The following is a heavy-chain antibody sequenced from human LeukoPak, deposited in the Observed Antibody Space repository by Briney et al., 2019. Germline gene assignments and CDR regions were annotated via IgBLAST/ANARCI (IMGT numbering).Heavy chain of an antibody. CDR3: AKDLDSAAFDI. J-gene: IGHJ3*02. CDR2: IRTNTGSP. CDR1: GYTFTTYA. V-gene: IGHV7-4-1*02. D-gene: IGHD2-15*01. Sequence: ASVTVSCKASGYTFTTYAINSVRQAPGQGLEYMGWIRTNTGSPTYAQGFTGRFVFSLDTSVNTAYLQISSLKAEDTAVYYCAKDLDSAAFDIWGQGTMVTVSS.